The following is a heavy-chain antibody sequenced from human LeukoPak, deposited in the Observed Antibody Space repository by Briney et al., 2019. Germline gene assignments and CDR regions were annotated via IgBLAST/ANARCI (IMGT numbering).Heavy chain of an antibody. CDR2: IYSSGST. CDR3: ARRILRFPFDP. V-gene: IGHV4-59*12. J-gene: IGHJ5*02. D-gene: IGHD3-3*01. Sequence: PSETLSLTCTVSGGSISSYFWSWIRQPPGKGLEWIGYIYSSGSTNYNPSLKSRVTMSVDTSKNQFSLKLSSVTAADTAVYYCARRILRFPFDPWGQGTLVTVSS. CDR1: GGSISSYF.